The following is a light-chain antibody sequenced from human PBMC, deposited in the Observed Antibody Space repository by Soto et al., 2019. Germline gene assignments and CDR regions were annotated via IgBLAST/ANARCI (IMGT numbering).Light chain of an antibody. CDR3: SSYAGNNNFVV. Sequence: QSALTQPPSASGSPGQSVTISCTGTSSDVGAYKYVSWYQQHPGKAPKLMIYEVTKRPSGVPVRFSGSKSGNTASLTVSGLQAEDEADYYCSSYAGNNNFVVFGGGTKLTVL. CDR1: SSDVGAYKY. V-gene: IGLV2-8*01. J-gene: IGLJ2*01. CDR2: EVT.